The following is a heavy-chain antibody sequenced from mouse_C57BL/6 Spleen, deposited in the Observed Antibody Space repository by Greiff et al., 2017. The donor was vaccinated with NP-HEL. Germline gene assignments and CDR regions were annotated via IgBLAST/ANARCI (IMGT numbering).Heavy chain of an antibody. D-gene: IGHD1-1*01. CDR2: ISSGSSTI. CDR1: GFTFSDYG. J-gene: IGHJ3*01. Sequence: EVKVVESGGGLVKPGGSLKLSCAASGFTFSDYGMHWVRQAPEKGLEWVAYISSGSSTIYYADTVKGRFTISRDNAKNTLFLQMTSLRSEDTAMYYCGRNTYYGSSLFAYWGQGTLVTVSA. V-gene: IGHV5-17*01. CDR3: GRNTYYGSSLFAY.